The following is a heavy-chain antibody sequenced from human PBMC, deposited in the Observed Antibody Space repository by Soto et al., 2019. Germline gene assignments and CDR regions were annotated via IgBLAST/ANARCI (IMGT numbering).Heavy chain of an antibody. J-gene: IGHJ6*02. D-gene: IGHD3-16*01. CDR2: ISPYTGNT. V-gene: IGHV1-18*01. Sequence: QVQLVQSGAEVKKPGASVKVSCKASGYIFVNYGIVWVRQAPRQGLEWMGWISPYTGNTHSASKVQGRLTMTTDTSTSTAYMDLGRLTSDDTAVYYCVMVDNYVTPTPQDVWGQGATGTVSS. CDR1: GYIFVNYG. CDR3: VMVDNYVTPTPQDV.